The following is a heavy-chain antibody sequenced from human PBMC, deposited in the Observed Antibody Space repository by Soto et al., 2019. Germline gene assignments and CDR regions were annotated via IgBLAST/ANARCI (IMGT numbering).Heavy chain of an antibody. CDR2: IIPIFGTA. Sequence: QVQLVQCGAEVKKPGSSVKVSCKASGGTFSSYAISWVRQAPGQGLEWMGGIIPIFGTANYAQKFQGRVTITADESTSTAYMELSSLRSEDTAVYYCARDRLAARPWWGGQHYYYGMDVWGQEPTVTVSS. CDR3: ARDRLAARPWWGGQHYYYGMDV. V-gene: IGHV1-69*01. CDR1: GGTFSSYA. J-gene: IGHJ6*02. D-gene: IGHD6-6*01.